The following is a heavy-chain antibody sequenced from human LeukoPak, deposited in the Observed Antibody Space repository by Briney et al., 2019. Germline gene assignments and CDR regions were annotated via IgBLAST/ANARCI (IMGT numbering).Heavy chain of an antibody. J-gene: IGHJ4*02. D-gene: IGHD3-10*01. CDR3: AKGAERSGSYYRDY. CDR2: LRGSVART. V-gene: IGHV3-23*01. Sequence: SRRSLRLSSAASAFTSGNYATNWVRPAPRKGLEWVSGLRGSVARTYSADSVKGRSTISRDNSKNTLYLQMNRLRAEDAAVYYCAKGAERSGSYYRDYWGQGTLVTVSS. CDR1: AFTSGNYA.